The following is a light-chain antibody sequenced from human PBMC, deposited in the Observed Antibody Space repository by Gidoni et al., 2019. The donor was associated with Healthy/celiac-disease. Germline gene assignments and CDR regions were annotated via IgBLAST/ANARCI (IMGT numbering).Light chain of an antibody. Sequence: EIVMTQSPATLSVPPGESATLSCRASQNVSSNLAWYQQKPGQAPRLLIYGASTRATGIPARFSGSGSGTEFTLTISSLQYEDFAVYYCQQYNNWTPYTFGQGTKLEIK. V-gene: IGKV3-15*01. CDR1: QNVSSN. CDR2: GAS. J-gene: IGKJ2*01. CDR3: QQYNNWTPYT.